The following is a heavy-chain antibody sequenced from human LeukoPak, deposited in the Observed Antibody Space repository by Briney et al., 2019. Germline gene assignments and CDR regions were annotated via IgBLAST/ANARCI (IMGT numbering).Heavy chain of an antibody. CDR3: ARSLSIVGAHFDY. D-gene: IGHD1-26*01. CDR2: IYTSGST. Sequence: PSETLSLTCTVSGGSISSGSYYWSWIRQPAGKGLEWIGRIYTSGSTNYNPSLKSRVTISVDTSKNQFSLKLSSVTAADTAVYYCARSLSIVGAHFDYWGQGTLVTVSS. CDR1: GGSISSGSYY. V-gene: IGHV4-61*02. J-gene: IGHJ4*02.